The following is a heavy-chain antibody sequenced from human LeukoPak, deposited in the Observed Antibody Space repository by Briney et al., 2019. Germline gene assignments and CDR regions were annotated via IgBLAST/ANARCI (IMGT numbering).Heavy chain of an antibody. V-gene: IGHV3-21*01. CDR1: GFTFSSYS. J-gene: IGHJ4*02. CDR3: ARSIAAAVYFDY. CDR2: ISSSSSYI. Sequence: PGGSLRLSCAASGFTFSSYSMNWVRQAPGKGLEWVSSISSSSSYIHYADSVKGRFTISRDNAKNSLYLQMNSLRAEDTAVYYCARSIAAAVYFDYWGQGTLVTVSS. D-gene: IGHD6-13*01.